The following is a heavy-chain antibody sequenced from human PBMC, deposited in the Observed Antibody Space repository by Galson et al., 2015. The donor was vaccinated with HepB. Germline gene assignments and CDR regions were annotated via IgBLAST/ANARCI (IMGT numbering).Heavy chain of an antibody. D-gene: IGHD1-26*01. CDR3: ARDSGRHSFDY. CDR2: IDPTSGST. V-gene: IGHV1-46*04. J-gene: IGHJ4*02. Sequence: SCKASGYTFTRSHMHWLRQAPGHGPEWMGIIDPTSGSTTRAQKLQGRVTMTRDTSTYTFYMELSSLTSEDTAVYYCARDSGRHSFDYWGQGTLVTVPS. CDR1: GYTFTRSH.